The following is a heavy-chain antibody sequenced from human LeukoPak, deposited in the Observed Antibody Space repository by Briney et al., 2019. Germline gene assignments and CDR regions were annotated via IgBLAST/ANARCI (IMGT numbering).Heavy chain of an antibody. V-gene: IGHV1-46*01. CDR2: INPSDGST. Sequence: GASVKVSCKASGYTFTGYYTHWVRQAPGQGLEWMGIINPSDGSTNYAQKFQGRVTMTRDTSTSTVYMELSSLRSEDTAVYHCARGYSGSYRLWGDYWGQGTLLTVSS. D-gene: IGHD1-26*01. CDR3: ARGYSGSYRLWGDY. CDR1: GYTFTGYY. J-gene: IGHJ4*02.